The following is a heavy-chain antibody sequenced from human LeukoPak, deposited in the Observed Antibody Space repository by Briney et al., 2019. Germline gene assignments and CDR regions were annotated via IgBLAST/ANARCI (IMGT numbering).Heavy chain of an antibody. CDR3: AKDQPQYCSGGSCYPGGFDY. CDR1: GFTFSSYG. J-gene: IGHJ4*02. D-gene: IGHD2-15*01. V-gene: IGHV3-30*02. Sequence: GGPLRLSCAASGFTFSSYGMHWFRQAPGKGLEWVAFTRYDGSIKYYVDSVKGRFTISRDNPKNTLYLQMNSLRAEDTAVYYCAKDQPQYCSGGSCYPGGFDYWGQGTLVTVSS. CDR2: TRYDGSIK.